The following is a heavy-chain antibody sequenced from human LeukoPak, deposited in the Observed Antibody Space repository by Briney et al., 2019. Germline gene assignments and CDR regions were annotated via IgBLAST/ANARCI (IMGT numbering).Heavy chain of an antibody. D-gene: IGHD4-17*01. CDR2: IYYSASP. CDR1: GGSISSYY. CDR3: ARRNYDYGIDY. Sequence: SETLSLTCTVSGGSISSYYWSWIRQPPGKGLEWIGYIYYSASPNYSPSLKSRVTISVDTSKIQFSLKLSSVTAADTAVYYCARRNYDYGIDYWGQGTLVTVSS. V-gene: IGHV4-59*01. J-gene: IGHJ4*02.